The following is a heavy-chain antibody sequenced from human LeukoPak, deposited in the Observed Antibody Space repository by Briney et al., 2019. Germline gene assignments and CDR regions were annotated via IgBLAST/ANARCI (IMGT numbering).Heavy chain of an antibody. CDR3: ARDTGYSNYDY. Sequence: GSLSLSCAASGFTFINYWMHWVRQAPGKRLVWVSRINSDGTSTTYADSVKGRFTISRDNAKNTLYLQMNSLRADDTAMYYCARDTGYSNYDYWGQGTLVTVSS. CDR2: INSDGTST. CDR1: GFTFINYW. D-gene: IGHD4-11*01. V-gene: IGHV3-74*01. J-gene: IGHJ4*02.